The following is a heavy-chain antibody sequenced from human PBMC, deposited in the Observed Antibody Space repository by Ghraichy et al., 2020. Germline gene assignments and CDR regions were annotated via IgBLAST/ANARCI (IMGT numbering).Heavy chain of an antibody. J-gene: IGHJ4*02. D-gene: IGHD4-23*01. V-gene: IGHV2-5*02. CDR2: IFWDDNK. CDR3: AHSLTTAVTRFGFTY. CDR1: GFSLSTAGVA. Sequence: SGPTLVKPTQTLTLTCTFSGFSLSTAGVAVGWIRQPPGKALEWLAMIFWDDNKRFSPSLESRLTITKDTSKNQVVLTMTNLDPVDTATYYCAHSLTTAVTRFGFTYWGTGTPVTVSS.